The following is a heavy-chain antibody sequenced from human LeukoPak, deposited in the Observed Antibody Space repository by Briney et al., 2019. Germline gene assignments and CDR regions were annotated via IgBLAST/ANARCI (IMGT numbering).Heavy chain of an antibody. Sequence: GGSLRLSCVASGFTFSTYWMSWVRQAPGKGLEWVANIKQDGSEKYYVDSVKGRFTISRDNAKNSLYLQMNSLRAEDTAMYYCARDSAGNDYWGQGTMVTVSS. CDR2: IKQDGSEK. CDR1: GFTFSTYW. J-gene: IGHJ4*02. D-gene: IGHD6-13*01. V-gene: IGHV3-7*01. CDR3: ARDSAGNDY.